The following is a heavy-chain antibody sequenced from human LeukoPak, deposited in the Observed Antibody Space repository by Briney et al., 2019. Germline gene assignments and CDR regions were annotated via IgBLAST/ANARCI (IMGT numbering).Heavy chain of an antibody. V-gene: IGHV1-46*01. CDR1: GYTFTKYY. D-gene: IGHD6-13*01. CDR2: INPSGGST. CDR3: GRDTERPTGQQLKY. J-gene: IGHJ4*02. Sequence: GASVKVSCKASGYTFTKYYMHWVRQAPGQGLEWTGIINPSGGSTKYAQKFQGRVTMTRDTSTSTIYMELSSLRSEDTAVYYCGRDTERPTGQQLKYWGQGTLVTVSS.